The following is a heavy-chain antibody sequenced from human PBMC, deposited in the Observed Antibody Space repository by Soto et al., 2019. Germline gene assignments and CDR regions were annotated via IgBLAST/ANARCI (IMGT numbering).Heavy chain of an antibody. V-gene: IGHV3-13*01. CDR3: ATVSRADCSSTSCDAFDI. CDR1: GFTFSSYD. Sequence: GGSLRLSCAASGFTFSSYDMHWVRQAPGKGLEWVSAIGTGGDTYYPGYVKGRFTSSRENAKNSLYLQMNSLRAGDTAGYYWATVSRADCSSTSCDAFDIWGQGTMVTVSS. J-gene: IGHJ3*02. D-gene: IGHD2-2*01. CDR2: IGTGGDT.